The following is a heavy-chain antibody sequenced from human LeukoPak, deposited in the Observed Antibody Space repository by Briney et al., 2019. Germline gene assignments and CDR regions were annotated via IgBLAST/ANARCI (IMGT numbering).Heavy chain of an antibody. J-gene: IGHJ6*02. V-gene: IGHV1-2*02. Sequence: ASVKVSCKASGYTFTGYYMHWVRQAPGQGLEWMGWINPNSGGTNYAQKFQGRVTMTRDTSISTAYMELSRLRSDDTAVYYCARDSEYDILTGRVVPSGMDVWGQGTTVTVS. D-gene: IGHD3-9*01. CDR1: GYTFTGYY. CDR2: INPNSGGT. CDR3: ARDSEYDILTGRVVPSGMDV.